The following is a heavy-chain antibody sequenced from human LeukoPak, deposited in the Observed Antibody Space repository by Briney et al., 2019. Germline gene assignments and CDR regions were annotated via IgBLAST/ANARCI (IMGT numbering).Heavy chain of an antibody. CDR2: ISGSGGST. CDR1: GFTFSAYA. D-gene: IGHD6-6*01. Sequence: RGSLRLSCAASGFTFSAYAMSWVRQAPGKGLEWVSVISGSGGSTYYADSVKGRFTISRDNSKNTLYLQMNSLRAEDTAVYCCAKGGTESSSSRSGFDIWGQGTMVTVSS. CDR3: AKGGTESSSSRSGFDI. J-gene: IGHJ3*02. V-gene: IGHV3-23*01.